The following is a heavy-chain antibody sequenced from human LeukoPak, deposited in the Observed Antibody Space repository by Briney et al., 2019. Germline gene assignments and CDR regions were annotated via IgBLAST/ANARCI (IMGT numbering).Heavy chain of an antibody. CDR3: ARDNLKIGYDYVPYYYYGMDV. D-gene: IGHD5-12*01. V-gene: IGHV3-21*01. Sequence: GGSLRLSCAASGFTFSSYSMNWVRQAPGKGLEWVSSISSSSSYIYYADSVKGRFTISRDNAKNSLYLQMNSLRAEDTAVYYCARDNLKIGYDYVPYYYYGMDVWGRGTTVTVSS. CDR1: GFTFSSYS. CDR2: ISSSSSYI. J-gene: IGHJ6*02.